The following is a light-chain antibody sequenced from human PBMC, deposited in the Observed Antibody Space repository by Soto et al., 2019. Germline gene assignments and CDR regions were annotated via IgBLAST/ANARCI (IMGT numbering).Light chain of an antibody. J-gene: IGKJ1*01. V-gene: IGKV1-39*01. CDR3: KQSYSTPRT. CDR1: QSISSY. Sequence: DIQMTQSPSSLSASVGDRVTITCRASQSISSYLNWYQQKPGKAPKFLIYAASSLQSGVPSRFSGSGSGTDFTLNISSLQPEDFATYYCKQSYSTPRTFGQGTKVEIK. CDR2: AAS.